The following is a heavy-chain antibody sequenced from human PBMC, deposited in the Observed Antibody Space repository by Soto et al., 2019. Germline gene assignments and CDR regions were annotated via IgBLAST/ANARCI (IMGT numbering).Heavy chain of an antibody. CDR1: GFSLANYP. J-gene: IGHJ4*02. Sequence: PGGFLRLSCVASGFSLANYPMNLVRQTPGKCLEWISYTSPRGETLYYAESVEGRFTISRDNGRKSLFLQMNSLRDEDTARYFCAKENHTNVCWPYYFDSWDQGVPVTVST. V-gene: IGHV3-48*02. CDR2: TSPRGETL. CDR3: AKENHTNVCWPYYFDS. D-gene: IGHD2-21*01.